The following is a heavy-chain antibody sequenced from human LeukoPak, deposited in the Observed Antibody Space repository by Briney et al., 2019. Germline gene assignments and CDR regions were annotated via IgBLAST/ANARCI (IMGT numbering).Heavy chain of an antibody. J-gene: IGHJ4*02. D-gene: IGHD3-10*01. CDR2: ISAYNGNT. CDR1: GYTFTSYG. CDR3: ARDLRITMVRGVSPPVGY. V-gene: IGHV1-18*01. Sequence: ASVKVSCKASGYTFTSYGISWVRQAPGQGLEWMGWISAYNGNTNYAQKLQGRVTMTTDTSTSTAYMKLRSLRSDDTAVYYCARDLRITMVRGVSPPVGYWGQGTLVTVSS.